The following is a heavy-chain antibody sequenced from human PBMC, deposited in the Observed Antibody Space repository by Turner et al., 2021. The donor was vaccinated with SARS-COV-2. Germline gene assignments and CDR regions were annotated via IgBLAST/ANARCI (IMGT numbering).Heavy chain of an antibody. V-gene: IGHV3-66*01. CDR2: IYSGGST. J-gene: IGHJ4*02. Sequence: EVQLVESGGGLVQPGGSLRLSCAASGFTVSSNYMSWVRQAPGKGLELVSIIYSGGSTYYADSVKGRFTISRDNSKNTLYLQMNSLRAEDTAVYYCAREIDDYVWGSYRRGYWGQGTLVTVSS. CDR1: GFTVSSNY. CDR3: AREIDDYVWGSYRRGY. D-gene: IGHD3-16*02.